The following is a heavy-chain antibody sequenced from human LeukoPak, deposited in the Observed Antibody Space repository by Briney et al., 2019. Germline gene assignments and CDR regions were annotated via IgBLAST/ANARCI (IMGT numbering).Heavy chain of an antibody. CDR1: GGTFSSYA. CDR2: IIPIFGTA. D-gene: IGHD6-19*01. CDR3: ARDPPDSYSSGWHYFDY. Sequence: SVKVSCKASGGTFSSYAISWVRQAPGQGLEWMGRIIPIFGTANYAQKFQGRVTITTDESTSTAYMELSSLRSEDTAVYYCARDPPDSYSSGWHYFDYWGQGTLVTVSS. J-gene: IGHJ4*02. V-gene: IGHV1-69*05.